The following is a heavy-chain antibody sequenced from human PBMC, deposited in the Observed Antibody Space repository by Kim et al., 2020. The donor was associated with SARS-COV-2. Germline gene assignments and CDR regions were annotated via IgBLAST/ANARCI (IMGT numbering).Heavy chain of an antibody. CDR1: GGSISSYY. CDR3: ARDVGDYYDSSGYYTLGAFDY. Sequence: SETLSLTCTVSGGSISSYYWSWIRQPPGKGLEWIGYIYYSGSTKYNPSLKSRVIISVDKSKNQSRLQLSCVTAADTAVYYCARDVGDYYDSSGYYTLGAFDYWGQVTLLTVSS. D-gene: IGHD3-22*01. V-gene: IGHV4-59*13. J-gene: IGHJ4*01. CDR2: IYYSGST.